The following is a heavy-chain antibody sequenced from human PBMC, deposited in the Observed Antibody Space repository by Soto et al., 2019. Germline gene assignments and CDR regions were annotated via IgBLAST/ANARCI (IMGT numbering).Heavy chain of an antibody. CDR1: GFTFSSFA. V-gene: IGHV3-23*01. D-gene: IGHD2-15*01. CDR2: LTPGGETT. Sequence: GGSLRLSCAASGFTFSSFAMTWVRQAPGKGLEWVSALTPGGETTYYIDSVKGRFTISRDNAKNTLYLQMNSLTAADTAVYFCARGSKDSYPGSRIFDFWGRGTLVTVSS. J-gene: IGHJ4*02. CDR3: ARGSKDSYPGSRIFDF.